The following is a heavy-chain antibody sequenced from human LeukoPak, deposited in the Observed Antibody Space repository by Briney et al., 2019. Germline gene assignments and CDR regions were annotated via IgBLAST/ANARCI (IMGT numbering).Heavy chain of an antibody. CDR3: ARDQVVRGVIISDY. J-gene: IGHJ4*02. CDR2: INSDGSST. V-gene: IGHV3-74*01. CDR1: GFTFSSYW. D-gene: IGHD3-10*01. Sequence: GGSLRLSCAASGFTFSSYWMHWVRQAPGKGLVWVSRINSDGSSTSYADSVKGRFTISRDNAKNSLYLQMNSLRAEDTALYYCARDQVVRGVIISDYWGQGTLVTVSS.